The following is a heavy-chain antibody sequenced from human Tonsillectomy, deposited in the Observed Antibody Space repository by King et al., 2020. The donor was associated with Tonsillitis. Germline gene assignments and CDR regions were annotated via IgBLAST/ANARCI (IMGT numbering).Heavy chain of an antibody. D-gene: IGHD3-22*01. CDR1: GGSISSSSYY. J-gene: IGHJ4*02. V-gene: IGHV4-39*01. CDR3: ARGSRLGIYYFDY. CDR2: IYYSGST. Sequence: QLQESGPGLVKPSETLSLTCTVSGGSISSSSYYWGWIRQPPGKGLEWIGSIYYSGSTYYNPSLKSRVTMSVVTSNNQFSLKLSSVTAADTAVYYCARGSRLGIYYFDYWGQGTLVTVSS.